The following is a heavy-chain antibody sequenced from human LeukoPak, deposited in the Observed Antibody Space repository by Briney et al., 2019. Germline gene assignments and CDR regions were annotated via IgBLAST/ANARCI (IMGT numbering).Heavy chain of an antibody. CDR1: GYTFSHYN. Sequence: PGRSLRLSCAASGYTFSHYNINWVRQAPGKGLEWVSFISTSGSYTYYADSVKGRFTISRDNAKNSLHLQMNSLRAEDTAVYYCARYMGRTVYYVSSGCIDYWGQGTLVTVSS. CDR2: ISTSGSYT. D-gene: IGHD3-22*01. J-gene: IGHJ4*02. V-gene: IGHV3-21*01. CDR3: ARYMGRTVYYVSSGCIDY.